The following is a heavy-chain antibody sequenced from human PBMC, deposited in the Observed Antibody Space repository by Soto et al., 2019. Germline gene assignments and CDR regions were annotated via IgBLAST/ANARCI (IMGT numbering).Heavy chain of an antibody. CDR3: AKDNNDFWSGYYTPGTPPDY. D-gene: IGHD3-3*01. CDR1: GGSFSDYY. J-gene: IGHJ4*02. V-gene: IGHV4-34*01. CDR2: INHSGTT. Sequence: SETLSLTCAVFGGSFSDYYWTWIRQPPGKGLEWIGEINHSGTTSYNPSLKSRLTISVDTSNNQFSLKLSSVTAADTAVYYCAKDNNDFWSGYYTPGTPPDYWGQGTLVTVSS.